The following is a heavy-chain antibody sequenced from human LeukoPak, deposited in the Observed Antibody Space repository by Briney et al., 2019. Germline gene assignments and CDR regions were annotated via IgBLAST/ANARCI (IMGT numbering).Heavy chain of an antibody. CDR3: ARAPRKVVATIFTPFDY. V-gene: IGHV4-34*01. D-gene: IGHD5-12*01. Sequence: PSETLSLTCAVYGGSFSGYYWSWIRQPPGKGLEWIGEINHSGSTNYNSSLKSRVTISVDTSKDQFSLKLSSVTAADTAVYYCARAPRKVVATIFTPFDYWGQGTLVTVSS. CDR1: GGSFSGYY. CDR2: INHSGST. J-gene: IGHJ4*02.